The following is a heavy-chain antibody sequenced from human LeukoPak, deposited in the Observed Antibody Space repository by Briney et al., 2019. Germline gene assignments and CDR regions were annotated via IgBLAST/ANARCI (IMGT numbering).Heavy chain of an antibody. CDR1: GGSISDYY. D-gene: IGHD1-26*01. CDR3: ARNEVGPTIYGMDV. J-gene: IGHJ6*02. CDR2: MYISGAS. V-gene: IGHV4-4*07. Sequence: SETLSLTCTVSGGSISDYYWSWIRQSAGKGLEWIGRMYISGASNYNPSLKSRVTMSLDTPKNQISLKLNSVTAADTAVYYCARNEVGPTIYGMDVWGQGTTVTVSS.